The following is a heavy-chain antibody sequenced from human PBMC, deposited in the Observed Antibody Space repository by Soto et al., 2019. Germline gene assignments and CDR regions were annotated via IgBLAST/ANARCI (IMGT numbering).Heavy chain of an antibody. V-gene: IGHV3-23*01. D-gene: IGHD1-1*01. CDR3: AKGLDRASLDF. J-gene: IGHJ4*02. CDR1: GFTFSTHT. Sequence: EVQLLESGGTLVQPGGSLRLSCVASGFTFSTHTMNWVRQAPGKGLEWVSRLTADSEDTSYADSIKGRFTISRDNSKNTLYLQMNSRRAEDTAIYYCAKGLDRASLDFWGQGARVTVSS. CDR2: LTADSEDT.